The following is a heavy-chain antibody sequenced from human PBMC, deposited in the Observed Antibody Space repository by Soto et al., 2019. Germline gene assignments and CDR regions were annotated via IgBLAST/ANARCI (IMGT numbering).Heavy chain of an antibody. V-gene: IGHV3-9*01. Sequence: PGGSLRLSCAASGFTFDDYAMHWVRQAPGKGLEWVSGISWDSSSIGYADSVKGRFTISRDNSKNSLYLQMNSLRAEDTAVYYCAGNRRRGTVTTYYWGQGTLVTVSS. CDR3: AGNRRRGTVTTYY. CDR2: ISWDSSSI. CDR1: GFTFDDYA. D-gene: IGHD4-17*01. J-gene: IGHJ4*02.